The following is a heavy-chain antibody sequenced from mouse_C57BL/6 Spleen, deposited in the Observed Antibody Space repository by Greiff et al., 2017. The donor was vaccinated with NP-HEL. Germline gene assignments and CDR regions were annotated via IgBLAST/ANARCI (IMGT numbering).Heavy chain of an antibody. D-gene: IGHD1-1*01. CDR2: INPNNGGT. V-gene: IGHV1-26*01. CDR3: ARFYYGHYAMDY. Sequence: EVQLQQSGPELVKPGASVKISCKASGYTFTDYYMNWVKQSHGKSLEWIGDINPNNGGTSYNQKFKGKATLTVDKSSSTAYMELRSLTSEDSAVYYCARFYYGHYAMDYWGQGTSVTVSS. CDR1: GYTFTDYY. J-gene: IGHJ4*01.